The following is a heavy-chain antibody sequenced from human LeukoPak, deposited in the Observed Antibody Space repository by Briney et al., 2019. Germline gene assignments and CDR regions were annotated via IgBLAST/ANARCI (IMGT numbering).Heavy chain of an antibody. V-gene: IGHV3-53*01. CDR3: ASKKSYRWAAFDI. CDR2: IYSGGST. CDR1: GFTVSSNY. Sequence: GGSLRLSCAASGFTVSSNYMSWVRQAPGKGLEWVSVIYSGGSTYYADSVKGRFTISRDNSKNTLYLQMNSLRAEDTAVYYCASKKSYRWAAFDIWGQGTMVTVSS. J-gene: IGHJ3*02. D-gene: IGHD1-26*01.